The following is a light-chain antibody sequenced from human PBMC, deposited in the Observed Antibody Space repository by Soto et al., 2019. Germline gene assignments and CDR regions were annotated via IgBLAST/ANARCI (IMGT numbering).Light chain of an antibody. Sequence: EIVLTQSPGTLSLSPGERATLSCRASQSVSSSYLAWYQQKPGQAPRLLIYGASTRASDIPGRFSGSGSGTDFTLYISRLEPEDFAVYYCQQYGSSPFTFGQGTKLEIK. CDR2: GAS. J-gene: IGKJ2*01. CDR3: QQYGSSPFT. CDR1: QSVSSSY. V-gene: IGKV3-20*01.